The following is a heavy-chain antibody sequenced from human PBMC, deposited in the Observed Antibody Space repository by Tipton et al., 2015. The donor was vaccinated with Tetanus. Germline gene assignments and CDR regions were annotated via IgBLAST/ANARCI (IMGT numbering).Heavy chain of an antibody. J-gene: IGHJ6*02. D-gene: IGHD3-9*01. V-gene: IGHV3-9*01. Sequence: SLRLSCVVSGFNFDDYAMHWVRQVPGKGLQWASAITWDSRLIAYADSVKARFTMSRDKAKNSLYLQMNSLRAEDTALYYCVKDLGVGFVTGYGTQAGMVVWGQGTSVTVS. CDR3: VKDLGVGFVTGYGTQAGMVV. CDR1: GFNFDDYA. CDR2: ITWDSRLI.